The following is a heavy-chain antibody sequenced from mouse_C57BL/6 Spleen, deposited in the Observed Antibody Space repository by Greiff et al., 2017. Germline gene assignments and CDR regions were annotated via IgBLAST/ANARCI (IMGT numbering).Heavy chain of an antibody. CDR3: ATYYYGSSLNWYFDV. Sequence: VQLQQPGAELVRPGSSVKLSCKASGYTFTSYWMDWVTQRPGQGLEWIGNIYPSDSETHYNQKFKDKATLTVDKSSSTAYMQLSSLTSEDSAVYYCATYYYGSSLNWYFDVWGTGTTVTVSS. V-gene: IGHV1-61*01. J-gene: IGHJ1*03. D-gene: IGHD1-1*01. CDR2: IYPSDSET. CDR1: GYTFTSYW.